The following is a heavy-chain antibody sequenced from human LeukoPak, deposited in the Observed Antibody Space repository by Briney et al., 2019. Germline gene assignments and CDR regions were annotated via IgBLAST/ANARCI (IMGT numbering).Heavy chain of an antibody. CDR1: GFTFSDYA. V-gene: IGHV3-23*01. J-gene: IGHJ4*02. CDR2: ISGSGGST. CDR3: AKDGGTVCHVINYSFDS. D-gene: IGHD1-1*01. Sequence: PGGSLRLSCVASGFTFSDYAMSWVRQTPGKGLEWVSFISGSGGSTYYADSVKGRFTISRDNAKNTLYLQMNNLRTEDTAVYYCAKDGGTVCHVINYSFDSWGQGTLVTVSS.